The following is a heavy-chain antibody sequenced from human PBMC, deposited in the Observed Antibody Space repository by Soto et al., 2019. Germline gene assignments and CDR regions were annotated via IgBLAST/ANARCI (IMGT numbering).Heavy chain of an antibody. CDR1: GVALSSYA. CDR2: ISYDGSNK. J-gene: IGHJ6*02. CDR3: ARAAGVLRCLEWLPDYYYGMDV. Sequence: GGALRVPGSASGVALSSYAMHRVRQAPGKGLEWVAVISYDGSNKYYADSVKGRFTISRDTSKNTLYLQMNSLRAEDTAVYYCARAAGVLRCLEWLPDYYYGMDVWGQGPTVSVSS. V-gene: IGHV3-30-3*01. D-gene: IGHD3-3*01.